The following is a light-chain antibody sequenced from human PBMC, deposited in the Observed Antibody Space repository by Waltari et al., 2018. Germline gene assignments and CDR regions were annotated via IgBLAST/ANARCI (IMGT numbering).Light chain of an antibody. V-gene: IGKV3-20*01. J-gene: IGKJ1*01. CDR1: QSVSRA. CDR2: AAS. CDR3: QHYVRLPVT. Sequence: DIVLTQYPGTLSLSQGERATLSCRASQSVSRALAWYQQKPGQAPRLLIYAASSRATGIPDRFSGSGSGTDFSLTISRLEPEDFAVYYCQHYVRLPVTFGQGTKVEIK.